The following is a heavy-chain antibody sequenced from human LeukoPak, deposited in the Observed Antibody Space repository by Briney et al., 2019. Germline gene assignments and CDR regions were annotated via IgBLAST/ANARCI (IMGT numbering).Heavy chain of an antibody. D-gene: IGHD3-10*01. J-gene: IGHJ2*01. CDR1: GVSISGYY. Sequence: SETLSLTCTVSGVSISGYYWSWIRQPRAKGLEWIGSIYYSGSSNYNPSLKSRVTISLDTSKNQFALNLTSVTAADTAEYYCARDSPMVRGLIGYFDLWGRGTLVTVSS. V-gene: IGHV4-59*01. CDR3: ARDSPMVRGLIGYFDL. CDR2: IYYSGSS.